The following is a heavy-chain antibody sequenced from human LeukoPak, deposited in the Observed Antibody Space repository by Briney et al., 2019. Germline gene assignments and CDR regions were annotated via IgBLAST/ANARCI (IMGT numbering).Heavy chain of an antibody. CDR1: GGSISNYY. CDR3: ATNGIVGARGPYYYYMDV. D-gene: IGHD1-26*01. V-gene: IGHV4-59*12. J-gene: IGHJ6*03. Sequence: SETLSLTCTVSGGSISNYYWSWIRQPPGKGLEWIGYIYSSGSTNYNPSLKSRVTMSVDTSKNQFSLKLSSVTAADTAVYYCATNGIVGARGPYYYYMDVWGKGTTVTVSS. CDR2: IYSSGST.